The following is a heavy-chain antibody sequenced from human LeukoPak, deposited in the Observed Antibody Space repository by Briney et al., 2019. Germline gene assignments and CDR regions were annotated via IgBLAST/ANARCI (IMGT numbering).Heavy chain of an antibody. CDR3: AVHIVVVPAAKKKNWFDP. V-gene: IGHV4-34*01. CDR1: GGSFSGYY. J-gene: IGHJ5*02. CDR2: INHSGST. Sequence: SETLSLTCAVYGGSFSGYYWSWIRQPPGKGLEWIGEINHSGSTNYNPSLKSRVTISVDTSKNQFSLKLSSVTAADTAVYYCAVHIVVVPAAKKKNWFDPWGQGTLVTVSS. D-gene: IGHD2-2*01.